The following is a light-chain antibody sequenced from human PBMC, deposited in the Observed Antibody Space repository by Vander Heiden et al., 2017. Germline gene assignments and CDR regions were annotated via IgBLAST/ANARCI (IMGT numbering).Light chain of an antibody. CDR3: VARDDSLNAPV. J-gene: IGLJ3*02. CDR2: THN. V-gene: IGLV1-44*01. CDR1: RSNIGSTT. Sequence: SVLTPPPSASGPPAPRVPRTCSVSRSNIGSTTVNWDQQLPGTAPKLLVYTHNQQPSGVPERFSGSRYGSSASLAISGLQTEDEADYYCVARDDSLNAPVFGGGTKLTVL.